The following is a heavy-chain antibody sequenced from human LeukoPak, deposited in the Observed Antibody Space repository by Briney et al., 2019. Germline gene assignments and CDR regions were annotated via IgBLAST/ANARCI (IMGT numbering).Heavy chain of an antibody. CDR1: GYSISNGYY. CDR2: IYLSGNT. Sequence: PSETLSLTCTVSGYSISNGYYWAWIRQPPGKGLEWIGSIYLSGNTYYNPSLKSRVTISVDTSKNHFSLNLTSVTAVDTALYYCARERVAGSSLDNWGQGTLVIVSS. V-gene: IGHV4-38-2*02. D-gene: IGHD6-19*01. J-gene: IGHJ4*02. CDR3: ARERVAGSSLDN.